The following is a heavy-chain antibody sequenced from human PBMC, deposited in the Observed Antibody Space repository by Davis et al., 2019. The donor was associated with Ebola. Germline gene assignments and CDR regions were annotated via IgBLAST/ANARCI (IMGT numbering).Heavy chain of an antibody. Sequence: MPSETLSLTCAVSGGSISSGGYSWSWIRQPPGKGLEWIGYMYYSGSTYYNPSLKSRVTISGDTSKHQFSLKLSSVTAADTATYYCAFVGVNTKGDARDIWGQGTKVIVSS. CDR3: AFVGVNTKGDARDI. CDR1: GGSISSGGYS. CDR2: MYYSGST. J-gene: IGHJ3*02. V-gene: IGHV4-30-4*07. D-gene: IGHD1-26*01.